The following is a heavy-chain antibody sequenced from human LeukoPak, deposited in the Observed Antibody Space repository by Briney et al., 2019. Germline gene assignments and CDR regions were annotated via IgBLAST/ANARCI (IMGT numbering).Heavy chain of an antibody. J-gene: IGHJ4*02. V-gene: IGHV3-7*01. CDR2: IKQDETEK. Sequence: PGESLRLSCTASGFTFSNFWMGWVRQAPGKGLEWVANIKQDETEKFYLGSVKGRFTISRDNAKNSLYLQMNSLRAEDTAVYYCALPYSGNYYLEDYFDYWGQGTLVTVSS. CDR3: ALPYSGNYYLEDYFDY. CDR1: GFTFSNFW. D-gene: IGHD1-26*01.